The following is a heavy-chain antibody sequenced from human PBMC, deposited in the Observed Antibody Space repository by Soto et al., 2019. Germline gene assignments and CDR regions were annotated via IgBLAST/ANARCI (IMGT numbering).Heavy chain of an antibody. CDR1: GFIFNNYA. J-gene: IGHJ4*02. CDR3: ARGRSTVHMAYYFDF. D-gene: IGHD4-17*01. CDR2: ISGGGANP. Sequence: GGSLRLSCAASGFIFNNYAMNWVRQPPGKGLEWVSAISGGGANPKYADSVKGRFTISRDNSMDNLYLQMNSLRAEDTAVYYCARGRSTVHMAYYFDFWGQGALVTVSS. V-gene: IGHV3-23*01.